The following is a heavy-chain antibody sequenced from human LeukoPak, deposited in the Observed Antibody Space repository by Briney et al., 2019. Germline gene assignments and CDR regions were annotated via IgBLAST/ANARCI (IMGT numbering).Heavy chain of an antibody. CDR3: ARVAVAGRPVDY. CDR2: IYHSGST. J-gene: IGHJ4*02. Sequence: PSETLSLTCTVSGGSVSSGSYYWSRIRQPPGRGLEWTGYIYHSGSTNYNPSLKSRVTISVDTSKNQFSLKLSSVTAADTAVYYCARVAVAGRPVDYWGQGTLVTVSS. V-gene: IGHV4-61*01. CDR1: GGSVSSGSYY. D-gene: IGHD6-19*01.